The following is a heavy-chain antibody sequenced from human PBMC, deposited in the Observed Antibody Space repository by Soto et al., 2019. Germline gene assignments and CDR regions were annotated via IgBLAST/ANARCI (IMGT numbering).Heavy chain of an antibody. V-gene: IGHV3-23*01. CDR1: GFTFSSYA. Sequence: GGSLRLSCAASGFTFSSYAMSWARQAPGKGLEWVSALSRGGGSTYYADSVKGRFTISRDDFKNTLYLQMNSLRAEDTAVYYCAKSPYYYDIYHMDVWGQGTTVTVSS. D-gene: IGHD3-22*01. CDR2: LSRGGGST. CDR3: AKSPYYYDIYHMDV. J-gene: IGHJ6*02.